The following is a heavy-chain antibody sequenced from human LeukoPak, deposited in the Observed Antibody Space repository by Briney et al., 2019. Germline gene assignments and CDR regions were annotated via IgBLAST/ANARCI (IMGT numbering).Heavy chain of an antibody. Sequence: PGGSLRLSCVASGFIFSNYWMSWVRQAPGKGLEWVANIKRDGSERYYVDSVKGRFTISRDNAKNSLYLQMSSLRAEDTAVYYCARENWFAFDMWGQGTLVTVPS. D-gene: IGHD3-9*01. CDR1: GFIFSNYW. CDR3: ARENWFAFDM. V-gene: IGHV3-7*01. J-gene: IGHJ3*02. CDR2: IKRDGSER.